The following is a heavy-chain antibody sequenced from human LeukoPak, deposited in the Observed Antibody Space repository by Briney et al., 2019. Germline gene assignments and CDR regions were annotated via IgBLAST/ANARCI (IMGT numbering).Heavy chain of an antibody. J-gene: IGHJ6*02. CDR3: ARGEEGNYYYYYGMDV. Sequence: ASVKVSCKASGYTFTGYYMHWVRQAPGQGLEWMGWIIPNSGATKYAQKFQGRVTMTWDTSISAVYMELSRLISDDTAVYYCARGEEGNYYYYYGMDVWGQGTTDTASS. V-gene: IGHV1-2*02. CDR1: GYTFTGYY. CDR2: IIPNSGAT.